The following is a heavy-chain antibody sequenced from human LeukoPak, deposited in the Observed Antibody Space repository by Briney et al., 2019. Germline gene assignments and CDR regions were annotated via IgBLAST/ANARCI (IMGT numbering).Heavy chain of an antibody. CDR3: ATVVAVATFDY. D-gene: IGHD6-19*01. V-gene: IGHV1-24*01. CDR2: FDPEDGET. J-gene: IGHJ4*02. Sequence: GASVKVSCKVSGYTLTELSMHWVRQAPGKGLEWMGRFDPEDGETIYAQKFQGRVTMTEDTSTDTAYMDLSSLRSEDTATYYCATVVAVATFDYWGQGTLVTVSS. CDR1: GYTLTELS.